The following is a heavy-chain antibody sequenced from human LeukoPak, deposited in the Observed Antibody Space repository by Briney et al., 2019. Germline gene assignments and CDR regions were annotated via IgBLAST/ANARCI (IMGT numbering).Heavy chain of an antibody. CDR3: ARARGIAAAGTTYFDY. D-gene: IGHD6-13*01. Sequence: SVKVSCKASGGTFSSYAISWVRQAPGQGLEWMGGVIPIFGTANYAQKFQGRVTITADESTSTAYMELSSLRSEDTAVYYCARARGIAAAGTTYFDYWGQGTLVTVSS. CDR1: GGTFSSYA. J-gene: IGHJ4*02. V-gene: IGHV1-69*01. CDR2: VIPIFGTA.